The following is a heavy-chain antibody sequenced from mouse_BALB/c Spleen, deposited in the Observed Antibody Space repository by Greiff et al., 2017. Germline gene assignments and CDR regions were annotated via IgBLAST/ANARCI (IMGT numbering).Heavy chain of an antibody. CDR3: ARDVYYGYDAWFAY. CDR2: ISSGSSTI. Sequence: EVKLQESGGGLVQPGGSRKLSCAASGFTFSSFGMHWVRQAPEKGLEWVAYISSGSSTIYYADTVKGRFTISRDNPKNTLFLQMTSLRSEDTAMYYCARDVYYGYDAWFAYWGQGTLVTVSA. J-gene: IGHJ3*01. CDR1: GFTFSSFG. V-gene: IGHV5-17*02. D-gene: IGHD2-2*01.